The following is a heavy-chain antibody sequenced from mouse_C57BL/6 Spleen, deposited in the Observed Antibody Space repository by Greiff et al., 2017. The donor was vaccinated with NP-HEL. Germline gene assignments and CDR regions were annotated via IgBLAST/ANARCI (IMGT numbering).Heavy chain of an antibody. CDR1: GYAFSSYW. V-gene: IGHV1-80*01. CDR3: ARSLGNLWFAY. CDR2: MYPGDGDT. D-gene: IGHD2-1*01. J-gene: IGHJ3*01. Sequence: QVQLQQSGAELVKPGASVKISCKASGYAFSSYWMNGVKQRPGKGLEWIGQMYPGDGDTNYNGKFKGKATLTADKSSSTAYMQLSSLTSEDSAVYFCARSLGNLWFAYWGHVPLVTVSA.